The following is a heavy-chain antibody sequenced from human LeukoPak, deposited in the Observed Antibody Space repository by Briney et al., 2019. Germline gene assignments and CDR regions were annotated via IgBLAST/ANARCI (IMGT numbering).Heavy chain of an antibody. D-gene: IGHD3-9*01. J-gene: IGHJ6*02. CDR3: ARVNIFTGYPYYYYGMDV. Sequence: ASVKVSCKASGYTFTGYYMHWVRQAPGQGLEWMGWINPNSGGTNYAQKFQGRVTMTRDTSISTAYMELSRLRSDDTAVYYCARVNIFTGYPYYYYGMDVWGQGTTVTVSS. CDR2: INPNSGGT. V-gene: IGHV1-2*02. CDR1: GYTFTGYY.